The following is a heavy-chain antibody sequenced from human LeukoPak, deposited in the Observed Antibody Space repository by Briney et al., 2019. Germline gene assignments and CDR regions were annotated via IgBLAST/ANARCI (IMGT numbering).Heavy chain of an antibody. V-gene: IGHV4-59*01. CDR1: GGSISSYY. Sequence: PSETLSLTCAVYGGSISSYYWSWIRQPPGKGLEWIGYIYYSGSTNYNPSLKSRVTISVDTSKNQFSLKLSSVTAADTAVYYCARSTGSTMFIDYWGQGTLVTVSS. CDR2: IYYSGST. J-gene: IGHJ4*02. CDR3: ARSTGSTMFIDY. D-gene: IGHD3-10*02.